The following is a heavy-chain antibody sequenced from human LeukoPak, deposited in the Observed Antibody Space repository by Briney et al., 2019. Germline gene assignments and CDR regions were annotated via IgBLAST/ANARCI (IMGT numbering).Heavy chain of an antibody. V-gene: IGHV1-69*04. D-gene: IGHD4-23*01. Sequence: SVKVSCKASGGTFSSYAISWVRQAPGQGPEWMGRIIPILGIANYAQKFQGRVTITADKSTSTAYMELSSLRSEDTAVYYCARTVDDGFDYWGQGTLVTVSS. CDR3: ARTVDDGFDY. CDR2: IIPILGIA. CDR1: GGTFSSYA. J-gene: IGHJ4*02.